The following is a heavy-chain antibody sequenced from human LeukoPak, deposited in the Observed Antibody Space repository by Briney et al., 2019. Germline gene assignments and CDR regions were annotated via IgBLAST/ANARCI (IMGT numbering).Heavy chain of an antibody. J-gene: IGHJ4*02. CDR1: GYTFTSYY. V-gene: IGHV1-8*02. Sequence: ASVKVSCKASGYTFTSYYMHWVRQAPGQGLEWMGWMNPDSGNTGYAQKFQGRVTMTRDTSITTAYMELSSLRSEDTAVYYCARVTNYYYDRVGYIHSYYFDLWGQGTLVTVSS. D-gene: IGHD3-22*01. CDR2: MNPDSGNT. CDR3: ARVTNYYYDRVGYIHSYYFDL.